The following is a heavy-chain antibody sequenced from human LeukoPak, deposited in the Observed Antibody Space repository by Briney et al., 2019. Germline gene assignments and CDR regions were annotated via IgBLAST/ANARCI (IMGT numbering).Heavy chain of an antibody. J-gene: IGHJ4*02. V-gene: IGHV4-39*07. Sequence: SETLSLTCTVSGGSISSSSYYWGWIRQPPGKRLEWIGSIYYSGSTYYNPSLKSRVTISVDTSKNQFSLKLSSVTAADTAVYYCGAHFGVVDYWGQGTLVTVSS. CDR3: GAHFGVVDY. CDR2: IYYSGST. CDR1: GGSISSSSYY. D-gene: IGHD3-3*01.